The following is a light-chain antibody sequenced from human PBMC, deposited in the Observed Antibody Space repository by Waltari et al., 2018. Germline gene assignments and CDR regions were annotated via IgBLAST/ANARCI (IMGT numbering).Light chain of an antibody. Sequence: HSALTQPRSVSGSPGQSVTISCTGTSSDVGDYNYVSWYQQHPGKAPKHIIYDVTERPSGVLVRFSGAKSDHTASLSISEPQAEDEADYYCCSYAGIYTFLGLGGGTKLTVL. CDR3: CSYAGIYTFLG. V-gene: IGLV2-11*01. CDR2: DVT. CDR1: SSDVGDYNY. J-gene: IGLJ2*01.